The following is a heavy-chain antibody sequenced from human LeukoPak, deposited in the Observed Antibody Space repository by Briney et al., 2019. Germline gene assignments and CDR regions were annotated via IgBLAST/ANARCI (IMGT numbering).Heavy chain of an antibody. V-gene: IGHV3-23*01. CDR2: ISGSGGST. Sequence: GGSLRLSCAASGFTFSSYAMSWVRQAPGKGLEWVSAISGSGGSTYYADSVKGRFTIPRDTSKNTLYLQMNSLRAEDTAVYYCAKDRSGWYYFDYWGQGTLVTVSS. J-gene: IGHJ4*02. CDR3: AKDRSGWYYFDY. CDR1: GFTFSSYA. D-gene: IGHD6-19*01.